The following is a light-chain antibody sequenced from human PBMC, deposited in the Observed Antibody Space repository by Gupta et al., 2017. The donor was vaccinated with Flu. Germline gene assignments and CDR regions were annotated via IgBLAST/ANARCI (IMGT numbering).Light chain of an antibody. CDR2: RAS. J-gene: IGKJ4*01. Sequence: LSFSPVAMSPLSGRASQSVSSSYFAWYHHKLGQAPRLLIYRASTRATCITDRFSGSGSGADFTLTITRLEPEDFAVYYCQQYETSHPRVTFGGGTKLEIK. V-gene: IGKV3-20*01. CDR1: QSVSSSY. CDR3: QQYETSHPRVT.